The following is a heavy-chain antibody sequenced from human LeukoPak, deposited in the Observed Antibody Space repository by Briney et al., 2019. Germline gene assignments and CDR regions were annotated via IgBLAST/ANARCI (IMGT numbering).Heavy chain of an antibody. Sequence: GGSLRLSCAASGFTVSSNCITWVRLAPGKGLEWVSVISSGGSTYYADSVKGRFTISRDNSKNTLYLQMNSLRAEDTAVYFCARDLGYSYGRYFDYWGQGTLVTVSS. D-gene: IGHD5-18*01. CDR2: ISSGGST. CDR1: GFTVSSNC. J-gene: IGHJ4*02. V-gene: IGHV3-53*01. CDR3: ARDLGYSYGRYFDY.